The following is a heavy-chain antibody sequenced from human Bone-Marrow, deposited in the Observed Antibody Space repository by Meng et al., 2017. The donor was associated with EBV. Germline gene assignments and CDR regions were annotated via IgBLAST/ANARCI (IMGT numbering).Heavy chain of an antibody. D-gene: IGHD3-10*01. Sequence: QVQLVQSGAEGTKPGSPVKVSGKPSGGTVGSDAISWVRQAPGQGLEWMGGLIPMSDAPHYAQKFQGRVTITADESTSTHYMDLSGLRSEDTAVYYCASESGRGFTPDYWGQGTLVTVSS. V-gene: IGHV1-69*01. J-gene: IGHJ4*02. CDR2: LIPMSDAP. CDR3: ASESGRGFTPDY. CDR1: GGTVGSDA.